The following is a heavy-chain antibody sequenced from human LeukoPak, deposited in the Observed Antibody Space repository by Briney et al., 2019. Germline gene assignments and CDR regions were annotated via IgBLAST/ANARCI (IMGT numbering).Heavy chain of an antibody. CDR1: WFTVSSNY. CDR3: ARDLDY. V-gene: IGHV3-53*01. CDR2: IYSGGST. J-gene: IGHJ4*02. Sequence: HPGRSLRLSCAASWFTVSSNYMSWVRQAPGKGLEWVSVIYSGGSTYYVDSVKGRFTISRDNSKNTLYLQMNSLRAEDTAVYYCARDLDYWGQGTLVTVS.